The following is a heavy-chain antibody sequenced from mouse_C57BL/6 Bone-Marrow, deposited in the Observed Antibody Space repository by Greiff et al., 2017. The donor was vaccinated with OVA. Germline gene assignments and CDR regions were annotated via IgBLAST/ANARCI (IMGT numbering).Heavy chain of an antibody. CDR2: IWSGGST. V-gene: IGHV2-2*01. J-gene: IGHJ1*03. D-gene: IGHD2-10*01. CDR3: ASEQIGTYYGNLYGYFDV. CDR1: GFSLTSYG. Sequence: QVQLQQSGPGLVQPSQSLSITCTVSGFSLTSYGVHWVRQSPGKGLEWLGVIWSGGSTDYNAAFISRLSISKDNSKSQVFFKMNSLQADDTAIYYCASEQIGTYYGNLYGYFDVWGTGTTVTVSS.